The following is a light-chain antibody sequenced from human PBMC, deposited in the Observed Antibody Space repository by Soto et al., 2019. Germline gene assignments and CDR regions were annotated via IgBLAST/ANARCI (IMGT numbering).Light chain of an antibody. CDR2: EVS. J-gene: IGLJ3*02. Sequence: QSVLTQPASVSGSPGQSITISCTGTSSDVGGYNYVSWYQQHPGKAPKLMIYEVSNRPSGVSNRFSGSKSGNTASLTISGLQAEDEADYYCSSYTSSSTLVFGGGTKSPS. CDR1: SSDVGGYNY. CDR3: SSYTSSSTLV. V-gene: IGLV2-14*01.